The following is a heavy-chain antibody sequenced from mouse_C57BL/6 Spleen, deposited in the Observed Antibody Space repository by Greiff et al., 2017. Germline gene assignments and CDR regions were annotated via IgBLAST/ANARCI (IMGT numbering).Heavy chain of an antibody. Sequence: VQLQQPGAELVKPGASVKMSCKASGYTFTRYWITWVKQRPGQGLEWIGDISPGSGSTNYNEKFKSKATLAADTSSSTAYMQLSSLSAEDSAEYYGGRKFYDDDDYWGQGTTLTVSS. CDR3: GRKFYDDDDY. D-gene: IGHD2-4*01. CDR2: ISPGSGST. V-gene: IGHV1-55*01. CDR1: GYTFTRYW. J-gene: IGHJ2*01.